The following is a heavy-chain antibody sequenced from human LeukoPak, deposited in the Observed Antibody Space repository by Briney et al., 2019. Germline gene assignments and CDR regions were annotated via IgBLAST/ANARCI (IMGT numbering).Heavy chain of an antibody. V-gene: IGHV3-7*01. CDR1: GLTFSIHW. D-gene: IGHD6-19*01. Sequence: PGGSLRLSCAASGLTFSIHWMNWVRQAPGKGLECVANINQDGSDKYYVDSVKGRFTISRDNTKNSLYLQMNSLRAEDTAVYYCARDQSSQYSGWYDYWGQGTLVTVSS. CDR3: ARDQSSQYSGWYDY. CDR2: INQDGSDK. J-gene: IGHJ4*02.